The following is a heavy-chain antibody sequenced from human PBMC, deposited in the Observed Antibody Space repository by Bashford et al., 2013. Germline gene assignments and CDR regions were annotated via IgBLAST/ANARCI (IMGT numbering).Heavy chain of an antibody. D-gene: IGHD6-13*01. CDR3: ARRRGIAAAGLYYYYGMDV. CDR2: INHSGST. CDR1: GGSFSGYY. V-gene: IGHV4-34*01. J-gene: IGHJ6*02. Sequence: LLYSSETLSLTCAVYGGSFSGYYWSWIRQPPGKGLEWIGEINHSGSTNYNPSLKSRVTISVDTSKNQFSLKLSSVTAADTAVCYCARRRGIAAAGLYYYYGMDVWGQGTTVTVSS.